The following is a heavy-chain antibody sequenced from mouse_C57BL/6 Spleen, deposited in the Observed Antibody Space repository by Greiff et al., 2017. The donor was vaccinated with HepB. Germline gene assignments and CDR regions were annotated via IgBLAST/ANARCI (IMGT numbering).Heavy chain of an antibody. V-gene: IGHV1-72*01. D-gene: IGHD2-3*01. CDR3: ARYGVTHFDY. CDR2: IDPNSGGT. CDR1: GYTFTSYW. J-gene: IGHJ2*01. Sequence: QVQLKQPGAELVKPGASVKLSCKASGYTFTSYWMHWVKQRPGRGLEWIGRIDPNSGGTKYNEKFKSKATLTVDKPSSTAYMQLSSLTSEDSAVYYCARYGVTHFDYWGQGTTLTVSS.